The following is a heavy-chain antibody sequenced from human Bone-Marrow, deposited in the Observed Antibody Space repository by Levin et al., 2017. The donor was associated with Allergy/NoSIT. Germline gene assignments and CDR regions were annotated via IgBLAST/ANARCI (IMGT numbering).Heavy chain of an antibody. D-gene: IGHD3-3*01. J-gene: IGHJ6*02. CDR2: ISWSSATM. V-gene: IGHV3-9*01. Sequence: GGSLRLSCAGSGFTFDHYAMHWVRQAPGKGLEWVSAISWSSATMAYADSVKGRFTISRDNAKNSLYLEMNSLTTEDTAIYYCAKDIRDFVYGMDVWGQGTTVTVSS. CDR1: GFTFDHYA. CDR3: AKDIRDFVYGMDV.